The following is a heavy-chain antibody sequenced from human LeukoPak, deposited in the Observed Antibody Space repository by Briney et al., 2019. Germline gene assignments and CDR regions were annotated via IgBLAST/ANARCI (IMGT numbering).Heavy chain of an antibody. CDR2: IKSKTDSGTT. Sequence: GGSLRLSCAASGFTFSNAWMRGVPQAPRKRREWGGRIKSKTDSGTTDYAAPVKGRFTISIDDSKNTLYLQMSSLNTADTAVYYCTTDRSQYCGGDCFDYWGQGTLVTVSS. D-gene: IGHD2-21*01. V-gene: IGHV3-15*01. CDR1: GFTFSNAW. J-gene: IGHJ4*02. CDR3: TTDRSQYCGGDCFDY.